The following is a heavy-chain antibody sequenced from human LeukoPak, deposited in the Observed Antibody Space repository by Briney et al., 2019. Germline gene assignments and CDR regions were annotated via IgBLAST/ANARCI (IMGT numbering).Heavy chain of an antibody. CDR2: IKQDGSEK. Sequence: GGSLRLSCAASGFTFSSYWMSWVRQAPGKGLEWVANIKQDGSEKYYVGSVKGRFTISRDNAKNSLYLQMNSLRAEDTAVYYCARDLLDMLRVAPHHWFDPWGQGTLVTVSS. V-gene: IGHV3-7*03. CDR1: GFTFSSYW. D-gene: IGHD2-15*01. J-gene: IGHJ5*02. CDR3: ARDLLDMLRVAPHHWFDP.